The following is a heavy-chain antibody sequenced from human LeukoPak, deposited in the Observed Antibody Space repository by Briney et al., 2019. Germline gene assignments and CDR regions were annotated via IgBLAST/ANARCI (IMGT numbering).Heavy chain of an antibody. CDR2: IYYSGST. CDR3: ARTAAVWSVRFDY. J-gene: IGHJ4*02. CDR1: GGSFSGYF. V-gene: IGHV4-59*01. D-gene: IGHD6-13*01. Sequence: SETLSLTCAVYGGSFSGYFWSWIRQPPGKGLEWVGYIYYSGSTNYNPSLKSRVTISVDTSKNQFSLKLSSVTAADTAVYYCARTAAVWSVRFDYWGQGTLVTVSS.